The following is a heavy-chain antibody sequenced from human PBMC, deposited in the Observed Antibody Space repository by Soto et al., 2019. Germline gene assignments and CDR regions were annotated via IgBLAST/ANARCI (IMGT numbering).Heavy chain of an antibody. V-gene: IGHV3-9*01. Sequence: GGSLRLSCAASGFTFDDYAMHWVRQAPGKGLEWVSGISWNSGSIGYADSVKGRFTISRDNAKNSLYLQMNSLRAEDTALYYCAKDKNQLLPYDAFDIWGQGTMVTVSS. D-gene: IGHD2-2*01. J-gene: IGHJ3*02. CDR1: GFTFDDYA. CDR2: ISWNSGSI. CDR3: AKDKNQLLPYDAFDI.